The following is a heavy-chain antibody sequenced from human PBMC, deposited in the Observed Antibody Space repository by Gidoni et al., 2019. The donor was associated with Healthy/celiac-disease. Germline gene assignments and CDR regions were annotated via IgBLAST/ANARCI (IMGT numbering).Heavy chain of an antibody. CDR3: ARAYYYGSGSPLDY. CDR1: GGSFSGYY. Sequence: QVQLQQWGAGLLKPSETLSLTCAGYGGSFSGYYWSWIRQPPGKGLEWIGEINHSGSTNYNPSLKSRVTISVDTSKNQFSLKLSSVTAADTAVYYCARAYYYGSGSPLDYWGQGTLVTVSS. J-gene: IGHJ4*02. V-gene: IGHV4-34*01. CDR2: INHSGST. D-gene: IGHD3-10*01.